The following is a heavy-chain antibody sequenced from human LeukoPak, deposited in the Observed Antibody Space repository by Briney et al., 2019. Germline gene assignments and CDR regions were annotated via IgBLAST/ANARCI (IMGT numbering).Heavy chain of an antibody. CDR1: AYSFTTYW. CDR3: ARHRYYGSGSYYNDAFDI. J-gene: IGHJ3*02. Sequence: GESLKISCKGSAYSFTTYWIGWVRQMPGKGLEWMGIIYPGDSDTRYSPSFQGQVTISADKSISTAYLQWSSLKASDTAMYYCARHRYYGSGSYYNDAFDIWGQGTMVTVSS. CDR2: IYPGDSDT. D-gene: IGHD3-10*01. V-gene: IGHV5-51*01.